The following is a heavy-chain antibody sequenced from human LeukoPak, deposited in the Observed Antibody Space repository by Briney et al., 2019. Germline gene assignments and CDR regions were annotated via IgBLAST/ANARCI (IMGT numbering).Heavy chain of an antibody. V-gene: IGHV1-2*02. D-gene: IGHD5-18*01. J-gene: IGHJ4*02. CDR3: ARTGYSDDYDY. CDR1: GYIFSNYY. Sequence: ASVKVSCKASGYIFSNYYIHWMRQAPGQGLEWMGWISLHSGGTIYAPAFQDRVTMTRDTSISTVYMDLDRLTSDDTAVYYCARTGYSDDYDYWGPGTLVTVSS. CDR2: ISLHSGGT.